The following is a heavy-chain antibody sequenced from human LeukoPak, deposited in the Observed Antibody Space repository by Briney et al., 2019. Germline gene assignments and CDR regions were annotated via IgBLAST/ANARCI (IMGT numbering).Heavy chain of an antibody. V-gene: IGHV4-59*01. CDR2: IYYCGRT. CDR3: ARGRTLDDILTGYYYYYGMDV. J-gene: IGHJ6*02. D-gene: IGHD3-9*01. CDR1: GGPISRYY. Sequence: PETLYLTLTVSGGPISRYYWSWIRQPPGKGLEWIGYIYYCGRTNYNPSLKSRVTISVDTSKNQFSLKLSSVTAADTAVYYCARGRTLDDILTGYYYYYGMDVWGQGTTVTVSS.